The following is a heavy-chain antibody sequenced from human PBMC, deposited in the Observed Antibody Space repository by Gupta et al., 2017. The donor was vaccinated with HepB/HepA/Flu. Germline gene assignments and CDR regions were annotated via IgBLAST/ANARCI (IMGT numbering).Heavy chain of an antibody. D-gene: IGHD1-26*01. J-gene: IGHJ4*02. CDR2: TSYDGSSY. V-gene: IGHV3-30-3*01. Sequence: VEWVAFTSYDGSSYGYADSVKGRFTISRDNSQNTLYLQMNSLRPEDMAVYYCAREPVVGACYFDYWGQGTLVTVSS. CDR3: AREPVVGACYFDY.